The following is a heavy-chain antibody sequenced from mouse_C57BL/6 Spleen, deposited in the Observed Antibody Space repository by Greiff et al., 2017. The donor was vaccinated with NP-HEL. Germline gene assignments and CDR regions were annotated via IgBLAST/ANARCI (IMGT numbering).Heavy chain of an antibody. CDR1: GYTFTSYW. J-gene: IGHJ4*01. D-gene: IGHD1-1*01. CDR2: IDPNSGGT. CDR3: AREITTVVARYYYAMDY. V-gene: IGHV1-72*01. Sequence: QVQLQQPGAELVKPGASVKLSCKASGYTFTSYWMHWVKQRPGRGLEWIGRIDPNSGGTKYNEKFKSKATLTVDKPSSTAYMQLRSLTSEDSAVYYGAREITTVVARYYYAMDYWGQGTSVTVSS.